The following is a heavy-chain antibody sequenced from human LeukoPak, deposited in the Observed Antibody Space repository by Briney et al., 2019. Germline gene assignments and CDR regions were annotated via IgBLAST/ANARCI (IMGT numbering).Heavy chain of an antibody. CDR1: GGSISSYY. CDR2: IYDSGST. J-gene: IGHJ6*03. Sequence: SETLSLTCTVSGGSISSYYWSWIRQPPGKGLEWIGYIYDSGSTNYNPSLKSRVTISVDTSKNQFSLKLSSVTAADTAVYYCARLGSSSGYYYYYMDVWGKGTTVTVSS. D-gene: IGHD6-6*01. V-gene: IGHV4-59*08. CDR3: ARLGSSSGYYYYYMDV.